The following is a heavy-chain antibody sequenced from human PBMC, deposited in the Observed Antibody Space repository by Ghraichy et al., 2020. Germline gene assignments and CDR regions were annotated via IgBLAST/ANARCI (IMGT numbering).Heavy chain of an antibody. CDR3: ASSYCSGGSCYADAFDI. V-gene: IGHV3-33*01. D-gene: IGHD2-15*01. Sequence: GGSLRLSCVASGFTFSSYGMHWVRQAPGKGLEWVAVIWDDGSNKYYADSVKGRFTISRDNSKNTLYLQMNSLRAEETAVYYCASSYCSGGSCYADAFDIWGQGTMVTVSS. CDR2: IWDDGSNK. J-gene: IGHJ3*02. CDR1: GFTFSSYG.